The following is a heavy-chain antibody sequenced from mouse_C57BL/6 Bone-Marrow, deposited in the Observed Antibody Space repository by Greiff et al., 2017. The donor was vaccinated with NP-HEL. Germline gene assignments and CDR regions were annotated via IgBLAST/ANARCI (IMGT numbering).Heavy chain of an antibody. J-gene: IGHJ1*03. CDR2: INPGSGGT. D-gene: IGHD1-1*01. CDR1: GYAFTNYL. Sequence: QVQLQQSGAELVRPGTSVKVSCKASGYAFTNYLIEWVKQRPGQGLEWIGVINPGSGGTNYNEKFKGKATLTADKSSSTAYMQLSSLTSEDSAVYFCALYYYGSSPLWYFDVWGTGTTVTVSS. V-gene: IGHV1-54*01. CDR3: ALYYYGSSPLWYFDV.